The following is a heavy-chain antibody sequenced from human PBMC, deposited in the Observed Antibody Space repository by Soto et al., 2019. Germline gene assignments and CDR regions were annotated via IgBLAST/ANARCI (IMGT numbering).Heavy chain of an antibody. CDR1: GYTFTTSG. CDR3: ARQGSWPYYYYGLDV. CDR2: ISTYNGDT. J-gene: IGHJ6*02. Sequence: QVQLVQSGPEVKKPGASVKVSCEASGYTFTTSGISWVRQAPGQGLEWMGWISTYNGDTNSAQKFQGRVTMTAETSTGTGYRELMSLKSDETAVYYCARQGSWPYYYYGLDVWGQGTTVTVSS. D-gene: IGHD1-26*01. V-gene: IGHV1-18*01.